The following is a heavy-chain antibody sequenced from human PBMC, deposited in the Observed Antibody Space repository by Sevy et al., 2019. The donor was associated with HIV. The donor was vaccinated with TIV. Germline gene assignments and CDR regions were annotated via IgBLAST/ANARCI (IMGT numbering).Heavy chain of an antibody. V-gene: IGHV3-21*01. Sequence: GGSLRLSCVASGFTFSSYSMNWVRQAPGKGLEWVSSISSSSSYIYYADSVKGRFTISRDNAKNSLYLQMNSLRAEDTAVYYCARDRPPYDFWSGYPIDYWGQGTLVTVSS. J-gene: IGHJ4*02. D-gene: IGHD3-3*01. CDR2: ISSSSSYI. CDR1: GFTFSSYS. CDR3: ARDRPPYDFWSGYPIDY.